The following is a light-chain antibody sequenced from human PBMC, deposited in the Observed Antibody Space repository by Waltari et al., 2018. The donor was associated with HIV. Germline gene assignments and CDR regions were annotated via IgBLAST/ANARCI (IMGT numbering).Light chain of an antibody. CDR3: VLYMGSGIWV. CDR2: DTN. CDR1: SGSVSTSYY. J-gene: IGLJ3*02. Sequence: QTVVTQEPSFSVSPGGTVTLPCGLSSGSVSTSYYPSWYPQTPGRAPRTLIYDTNTRSSGAPDRFSGSILGNKAALTITGAQADDECDYYCVLYMGSGIWVFGGGTKLTVL. V-gene: IGLV8-61*01.